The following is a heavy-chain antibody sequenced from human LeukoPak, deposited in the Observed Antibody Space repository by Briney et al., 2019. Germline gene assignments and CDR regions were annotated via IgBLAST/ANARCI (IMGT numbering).Heavy chain of an antibody. CDR3: AIGDILTGYYINAFDI. Sequence: GESLKISCKGSGYSFTSYWISWVRQMPGKVLEWMGRIDPSDSYTNYSPSFQGHVTISADKSISTAYLQWSSLEASDTAMYYCAIGDILTGYYINAFDIWGQGTMVTVSS. CDR2: IDPSDSYT. V-gene: IGHV5-10-1*01. J-gene: IGHJ3*02. D-gene: IGHD3-9*01. CDR1: GYSFTSYW.